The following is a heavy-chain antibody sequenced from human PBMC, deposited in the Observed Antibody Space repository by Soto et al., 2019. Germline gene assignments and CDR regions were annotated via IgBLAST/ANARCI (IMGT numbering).Heavy chain of an antibody. Sequence: GGSLRLSCAASGFTFSSYSMNWVRQAPGKGLEWVSSISSSSSYIYYADSVKGRFTISRDNAKNSLYLQMNSLRAEDTAVYYCARVASYSGSYPDAFDIWGQGTMVTVS. J-gene: IGHJ3*02. CDR2: ISSSSSYI. CDR1: GFTFSSYS. V-gene: IGHV3-21*01. D-gene: IGHD1-26*01. CDR3: ARVASYSGSYPDAFDI.